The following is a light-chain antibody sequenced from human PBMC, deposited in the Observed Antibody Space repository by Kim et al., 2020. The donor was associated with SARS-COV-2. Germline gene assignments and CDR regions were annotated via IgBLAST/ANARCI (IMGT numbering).Light chain of an antibody. J-gene: IGLJ1*01. CDR3: CSYAGSSSYV. Sequence: GQSVTISGTRTSSEVGSYNLVSWYQQHPGKAPKLMIYEVSKRPSGVSNRFSGSKSGNTASLTISGLQAEDEADYYCCSYAGSSSYVFGTGTKVTVL. V-gene: IGLV2-23*02. CDR2: EVS. CDR1: SSEVGSYNL.